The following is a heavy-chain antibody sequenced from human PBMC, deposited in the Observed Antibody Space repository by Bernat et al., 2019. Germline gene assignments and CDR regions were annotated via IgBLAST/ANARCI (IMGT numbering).Heavy chain of an antibody. CDR2: IKQDGSEK. CDR1: GFTFSSYW. D-gene: IGHD3-9*01. J-gene: IGHJ4*02. CDR3: AREVSDILTGFRPHFDY. V-gene: IGHV3-7*04. Sequence: EVQLVESGGGLVQLGGSLRLSCAASGFTFSSYWMSWVRQAPGKGLEWVANIKQDGSEKYYVDSVKGRFTISRDNAKNSLYLQMNSLRAEDTAVYYCAREVSDILTGFRPHFDYWGQGTLVTVSS.